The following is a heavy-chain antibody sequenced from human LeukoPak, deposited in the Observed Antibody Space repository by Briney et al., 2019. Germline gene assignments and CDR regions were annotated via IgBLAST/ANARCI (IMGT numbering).Heavy chain of an antibody. V-gene: IGHV3-48*02. CDR2: ISIGSMTL. CDR1: GFTFSRYS. D-gene: IGHD3-22*01. J-gene: IGHJ4*02. Sequence: GGSLRLSCAASGFTFSRYSMNWVGQAPGKGLDWVSYISIGSMTLYYAASVKGRFPISRDNAKNSLYLQMNSLRDEDTAVYYCARDSHFQTSSGYSFDYWGQGTLVTVSS. CDR3: ARDSHFQTSSGYSFDY.